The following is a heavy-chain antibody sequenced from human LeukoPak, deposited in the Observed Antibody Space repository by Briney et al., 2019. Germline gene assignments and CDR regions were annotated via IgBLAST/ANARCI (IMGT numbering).Heavy chain of an antibody. V-gene: IGHV3-23*01. Sequence: PGGSLRLFCAASGFTFSAYGMTWVRQAPGKGLEWVSVISGSGGSMYYADSVKGRFTISRDNSKNTLNLQMNSLRAEDTAVYYCAKVLYVGRGSRIDYWGQGTLVTVSS. CDR1: GFTFSAYG. J-gene: IGHJ4*02. CDR2: ISGSGGSM. CDR3: AKVLYVGRGSRIDY. D-gene: IGHD3-16*01.